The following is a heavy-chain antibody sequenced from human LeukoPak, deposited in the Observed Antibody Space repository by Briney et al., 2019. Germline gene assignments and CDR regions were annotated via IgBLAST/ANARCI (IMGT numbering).Heavy chain of an antibody. CDR2: VSYDGTKK. CDR1: GFAFSSHA. D-gene: IGHD2-2*01. Sequence: PGRSLRLSCAASGFAFSSHAMHWVRQAPGKGLEWVAFVSYDGTKKYYADSVKGRVTIPRDNSKNTLYLQMNSLRAEDTAVYYCARADCSSNSCQADYWGQGTLVTVSS. J-gene: IGHJ4*02. CDR3: ARADCSSNSCQADY. V-gene: IGHV3-30-3*01.